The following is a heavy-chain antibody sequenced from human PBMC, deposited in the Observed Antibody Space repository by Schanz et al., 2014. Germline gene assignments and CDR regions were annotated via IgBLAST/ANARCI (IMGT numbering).Heavy chain of an antibody. J-gene: IGHJ5*02. V-gene: IGHV1-46*01. CDR3: ARDRRRYCSTASCLHDNWFDP. CDR1: GYTFTSYG. CDR2: INPSGGST. D-gene: IGHD2-2*01. Sequence: QVQLVQSGTEVKKPGASVKVSCKASGYTFTSYGINWVRQAPGQGLEWMGMINPSGGSTTYAQKFQGRVTMTRDTSTSTVYMELSGLRSEDTAVYYCARDRRRYCSTASCLHDNWFDPWGQGTLXIVSS.